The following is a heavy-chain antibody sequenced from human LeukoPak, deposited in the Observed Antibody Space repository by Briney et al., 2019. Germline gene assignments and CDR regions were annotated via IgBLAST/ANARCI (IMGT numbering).Heavy chain of an antibody. V-gene: IGHV4-30-2*01. CDR2: IYHSGST. Sequence: PSETLSLTCAVYGGSFSGYSWSWIRQPPGKGLEWIGYIYHSGSTYYNPSLKSRVTISVDRSKNQFSLKLSSVTAADTAVYYCARGRYFDYWGQGTLVTVSS. CDR1: GGSFSGYS. J-gene: IGHJ4*02. CDR3: ARGRYFDY.